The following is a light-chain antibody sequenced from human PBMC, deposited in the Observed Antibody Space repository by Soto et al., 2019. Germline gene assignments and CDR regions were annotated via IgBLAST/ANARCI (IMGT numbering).Light chain of an antibody. Sequence: QSVLTQPPSASGTPGQRVTISCSGSSSNIGSHSVYWFQHLPGTAPKLLIHRNNQRPSGVPDRFSGSKSGTSGSLAISGLRSEDEADYYCATWDDSLSGGVFGGGTKLTVL. CDR3: ATWDDSLSGGV. CDR2: RNN. CDR1: SSNIGSHS. V-gene: IGLV1-47*01. J-gene: IGLJ3*02.